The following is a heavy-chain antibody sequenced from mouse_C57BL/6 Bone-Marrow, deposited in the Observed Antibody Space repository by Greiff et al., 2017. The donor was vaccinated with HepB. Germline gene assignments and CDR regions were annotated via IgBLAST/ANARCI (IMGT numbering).Heavy chain of an antibody. CDR2: IDPSDSYN. D-gene: IGHD1-1*01. CDR1: GYTFTSYW. V-gene: IGHV1-69*01. J-gene: IGHJ2*01. CDR3: ARRRIYYGSSLDY. Sequence: QVQLQQPGAELVMPGASVKLSCKASGYTFTSYWMHWVKQRPGQGLEWIGEIDPSDSYNNYNQKFKGKSTLTVDKSSSTAYMQLSSLTSEDSAVYCFARRRIYYGSSLDYWGQGTTLTVSS.